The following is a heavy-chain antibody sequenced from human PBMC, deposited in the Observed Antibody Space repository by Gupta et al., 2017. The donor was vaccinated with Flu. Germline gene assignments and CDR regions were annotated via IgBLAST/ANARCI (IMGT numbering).Heavy chain of an antibody. V-gene: IGHV1-69*01. D-gene: IGHD6-19*01. CDR2: IIPIFGTA. J-gene: IGHJ6*02. CDR3: ARIDSSGWYSGYPPPLTHKYYYYGMDV. Sequence: QVQLVQSGAEVKKPGSSVKVSCKASGGTFSSYAISWVRQAPGQGLEWMGGIIPIFGTANYAQKFQGRVTITADESTSTAYMELSSLRSEDTAVYYCARIDSSGWYSGYPPPLTHKYYYYGMDVWGQGTTVTVSS. CDR1: GGTFSSYA.